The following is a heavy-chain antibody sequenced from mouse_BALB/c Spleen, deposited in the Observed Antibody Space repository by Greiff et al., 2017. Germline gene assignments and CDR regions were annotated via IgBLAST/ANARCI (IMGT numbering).Heavy chain of an antibody. Sequence: LQQPGSELVRPGASVKLSCKASGYTFTSYWMHWVKQRHGQGLEWIGNIYPGSGSTNYDEKFKSKGTLTVDTSSSTAYMHLSSLTSEDSAVYYCTRGSGDYGGQGTSVTVSS. J-gene: IGHJ4*01. V-gene: IGHV1S22*01. CDR2: IYPGSGST. CDR3: TRGSGDY. CDR1: GYTFTSYW.